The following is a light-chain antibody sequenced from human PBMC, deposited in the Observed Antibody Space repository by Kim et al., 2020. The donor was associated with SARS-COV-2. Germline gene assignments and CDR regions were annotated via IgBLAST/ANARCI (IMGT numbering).Light chain of an antibody. Sequence: QLVLTQPPSASGSPGQSVIISCTGTRSDVGGYNYVSWYQHHPGKAPKLMIYDVSKRPSGVPDRFSGSKSGHTASLTVSGLQAEDEADYYCSSYPGSNNLGVFGGGTQLTVL. V-gene: IGLV2-8*01. CDR2: DVS. J-gene: IGLJ3*02. CDR3: SSYPGSNNLGV. CDR1: RSDVGGYNY.